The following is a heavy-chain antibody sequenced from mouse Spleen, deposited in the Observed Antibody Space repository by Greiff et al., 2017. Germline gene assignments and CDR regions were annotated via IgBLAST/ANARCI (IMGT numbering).Heavy chain of an antibody. CDR3: ALYYGSSWFAY. CDR1: GYSFTSYY. J-gene: IGHJ3*01. V-gene: IGHV1-66*01. CDR2: IYPGSGNT. Sequence: QVQLQQSGPELVKPGASVKISCKASGYSFTSYYIHWVKQRPGQGLEWIGWIYPGSGNTKYNEKFKGKATLTADTSSSTAYMQLSSLTSEDSAVYYCALYYGSSWFAYWGQGTLVTVSA. D-gene: IGHD1-1*01.